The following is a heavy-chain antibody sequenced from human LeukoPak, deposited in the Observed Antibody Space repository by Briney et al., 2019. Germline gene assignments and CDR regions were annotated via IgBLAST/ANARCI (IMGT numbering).Heavy chain of an antibody. J-gene: IGHJ4*02. Sequence: SETLSLTCTVSGGSISGYYWSWIRQPPGKGLEWIGYIYYSGSTNYNPSLKSRVTISVDTSKNQSSLKLSSVTAADTAVYYCARRDFWSGYFDYWGQGTLVTVSS. D-gene: IGHD3-3*01. CDR1: GGSISGYY. CDR3: ARRDFWSGYFDY. CDR2: IYYSGST. V-gene: IGHV4-59*01.